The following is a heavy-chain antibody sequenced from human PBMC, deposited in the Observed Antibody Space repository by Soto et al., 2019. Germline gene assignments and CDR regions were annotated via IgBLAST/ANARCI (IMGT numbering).Heavy chain of an antibody. CDR1: GFTFNTYD. CDR2: ITTSSAYI. J-gene: IGHJ5*02. V-gene: IGHV3-21*01. CDR3: VRSGTARLLRHSWFDT. D-gene: IGHD2-21*01. Sequence: EVQLVESGGGLVKTGGSLRLSCADSGFTFNTYDMNWVRQAPGKGLEWVSSITTSSAYIYYADSLKGRITISRDNAKNSLFLQMNSLRAEDTAVYYCVRSGTARLLRHSWFDTWGQGTLVTVSS.